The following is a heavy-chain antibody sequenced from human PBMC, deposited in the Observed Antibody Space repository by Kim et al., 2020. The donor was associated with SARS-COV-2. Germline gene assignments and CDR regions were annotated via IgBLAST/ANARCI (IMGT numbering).Heavy chain of an antibody. Sequence: DAVKGRFTISRDNAKNALDLQMNSLRDEDTAVYYCARDLTIAVAAEKGADWGQGTLVTVSS. D-gene: IGHD6-19*01. J-gene: IGHJ4*02. CDR3: ARDLTIAVAAEKGAD. V-gene: IGHV3-48*02.